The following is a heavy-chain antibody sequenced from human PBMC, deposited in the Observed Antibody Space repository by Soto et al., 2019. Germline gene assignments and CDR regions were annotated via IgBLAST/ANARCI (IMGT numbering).Heavy chain of an antibody. CDR1: GGTFSKNT. Sequence: SVKVSCKASGGTFSKNTISCVRQAPGQGLEWMGGIMPVFGRPNYARKFQGRVTITADEYTRTAYMELSRLKSDDTAVYYCARQFDYDTSGYYYAYWGQGTEVTV. J-gene: IGHJ4*02. V-gene: IGHV1-69*13. D-gene: IGHD3-22*01. CDR2: IMPVFGRP. CDR3: ARQFDYDTSGYYYAY.